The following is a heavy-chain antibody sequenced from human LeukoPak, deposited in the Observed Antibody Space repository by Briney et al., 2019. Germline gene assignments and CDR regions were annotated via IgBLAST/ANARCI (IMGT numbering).Heavy chain of an antibody. D-gene: IGHD6-19*01. CDR3: ASQNGVAGTIYYFDY. Sequence: SVKVSCKASGGTFSSYAISWVRQAPGQGLEWMGRIIPILGIANYAQKFQGKVTITADKSTSTAYMELSSLRSEDTAVYYCASQNGVAGTIYYFDYWGQGTLVTVSS. CDR1: GGTFSSYA. J-gene: IGHJ4*02. CDR2: IIPILGIA. V-gene: IGHV1-69*04.